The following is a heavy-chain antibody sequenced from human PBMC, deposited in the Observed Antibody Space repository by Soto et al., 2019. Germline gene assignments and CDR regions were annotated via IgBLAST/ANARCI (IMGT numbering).Heavy chain of an antibody. V-gene: IGHV3-30*03. Sequence: QVQLVESGGGVVQPGRSLRLSCAASGFTFSSYGMHWVRQAPGKGLEWVAVISYDGSNKYYADSVKGRFTISRDNSKNTLYLQMNSLRAEDTAVYYCASTLFDPWGLGTLVTVSS. CDR1: GFTFSSYG. CDR3: ASTLFDP. J-gene: IGHJ5*02. CDR2: ISYDGSNK.